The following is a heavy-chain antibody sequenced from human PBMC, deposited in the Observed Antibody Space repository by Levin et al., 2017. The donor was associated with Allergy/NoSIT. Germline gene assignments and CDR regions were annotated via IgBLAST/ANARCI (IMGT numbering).Heavy chain of an antibody. D-gene: IGHD3-10*01. V-gene: IGHV3-73*01. CDR1: GFTFSGSV. Sequence: QSGGSLRLSCAASGFTFSGSVMDWVRQASGKGLEWVGRIRSKVNSYATEYAESVKDRFTISRDDSKSTAYLQMNSLKTEDTAMYYCTSPLRGAVGGRDYWGQGALVTVSS. J-gene: IGHJ4*02. CDR3: TSPLRGAVGGRDY. CDR2: IRSKVNSYAT.